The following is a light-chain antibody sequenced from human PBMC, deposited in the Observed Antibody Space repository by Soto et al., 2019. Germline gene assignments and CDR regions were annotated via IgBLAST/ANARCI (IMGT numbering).Light chain of an antibody. CDR2: KAS. Sequence: DIQMTQSPSTLSASVGDRVTITCRASQSISISLASHQPKPGKAPKPRMYKASRLESGAPSRFSGSGSGTEFPLTIRSRQPDDFATYHCHQYRYFPWTFRQGTKVDIK. CDR1: QSISIS. CDR3: HQYRYFPWT. V-gene: IGKV1-5*03. J-gene: IGKJ1*01.